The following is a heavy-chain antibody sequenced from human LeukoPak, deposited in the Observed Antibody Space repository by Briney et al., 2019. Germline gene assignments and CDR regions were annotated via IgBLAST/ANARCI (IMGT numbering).Heavy chain of an antibody. CDR3: ARGPAVAGTLYYYGMDV. CDR1: GYTFTGYY. D-gene: IGHD6-19*01. V-gene: IGHV1-2*02. Sequence: ASVKVSCKASGYTFTGYYMHWVRQAPGPGLDWMRWINPNSGGTNYAQKFQGRVTMTRDTSISTACMELSRLRSDDTAVYYCARGPAVAGTLYYYGMDVWGQGTTVTVPS. CDR2: INPNSGGT. J-gene: IGHJ6*02.